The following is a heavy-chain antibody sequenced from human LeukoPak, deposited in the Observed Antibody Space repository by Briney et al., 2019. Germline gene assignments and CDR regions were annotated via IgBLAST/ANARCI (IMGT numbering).Heavy chain of an antibody. Sequence: GGSLRLSCAASGFTFSSYAMSWVRQAPGKGLEWVSAISGSGGSTYYADSVKGRFTISRDNSKNTLYLQMNSLRAEDTAVYYCAKLSGRSGGSSNYFDYWGQGTLVTVSS. CDR1: GFTFSSYA. CDR2: ISGSGGST. CDR3: AKLSGRSGGSSNYFDY. V-gene: IGHV3-23*01. D-gene: IGHD2-15*01. J-gene: IGHJ4*02.